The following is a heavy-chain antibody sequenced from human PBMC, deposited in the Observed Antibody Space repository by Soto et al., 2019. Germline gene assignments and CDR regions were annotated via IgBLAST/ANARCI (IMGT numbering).Heavy chain of an antibody. V-gene: IGHV3-11*06. CDR1: GFNFSDHY. Sequence: RRLSCAASGFNFSDHYMNWIRQAPGKGLEWVSYISGSSRYTNFADSVKGRFTISRDNAKNSLYLQMNSLRAEDTAVYYCARHTSGWHYYDYWGQGTPVTVYS. J-gene: IGHJ4*02. CDR2: ISGSSRYT. CDR3: ARHTSGWHYYDY. D-gene: IGHD6-19*01.